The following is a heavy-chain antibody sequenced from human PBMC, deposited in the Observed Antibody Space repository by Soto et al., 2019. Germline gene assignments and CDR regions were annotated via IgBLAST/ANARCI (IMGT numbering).Heavy chain of an antibody. J-gene: IGHJ6*02. D-gene: IGHD3-10*01. CDR3: ARGRVVRGVIGHDYHDYGMEV. Sequence: PVGSLRLSCAASGFTFSDYYMGWIRQAPGKXLEWVSYISSSSSYTNYADSVKGRFTISRDNAKNSLYLQMNSLRAEDTAVYYCARGRVVRGVIGHDYHDYGMEVWGQGTTVTVS. CDR1: GFTFSDYY. V-gene: IGHV3-11*06. CDR2: ISSSSSYT.